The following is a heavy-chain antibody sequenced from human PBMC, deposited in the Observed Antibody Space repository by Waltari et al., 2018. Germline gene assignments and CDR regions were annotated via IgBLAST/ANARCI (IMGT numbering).Heavy chain of an antibody. CDR3: ARGTRGGSSSWGDY. CDR2: ILPSLGIA. Sequence: QVQLVQSGAEVKKPGSSVKVSCKASGGTFSSYTISWVLQAPGQGLYWMGRILPSLGIANYAQKFQGRVTITADKSTSTAYMGLSSLRSEDTAVYYCARGTRGGSSSWGDYWGQGTLVTVSS. CDR1: GGTFSSYT. D-gene: IGHD6-13*01. J-gene: IGHJ4*02. V-gene: IGHV1-69*02.